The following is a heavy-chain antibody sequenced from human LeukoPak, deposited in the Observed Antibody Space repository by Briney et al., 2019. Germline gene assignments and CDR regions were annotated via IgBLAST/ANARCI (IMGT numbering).Heavy chain of an antibody. CDR2: ISSSGTYV. CDR1: GFTFSSYS. CDR3: ARDMVRGLTARFFDY. J-gene: IGHJ4*02. D-gene: IGHD3-10*01. Sequence: PGGSLRLSCAASGFTFSSYSMNWVRQAPGKGLEWVSSISSSGTYVYYADSVKGRFTISRDNAKNSLSLQMNSLRADDAAVYYCARDMVRGLTARFFDYWGQGGLVTVSS. V-gene: IGHV3-21*01.